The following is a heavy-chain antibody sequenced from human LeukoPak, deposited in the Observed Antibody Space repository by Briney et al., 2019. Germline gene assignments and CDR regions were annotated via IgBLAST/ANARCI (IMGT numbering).Heavy chain of an antibody. CDR3: ARRPIVVPAAMAGSFDY. J-gene: IGHJ4*02. CDR2: IHKSGST. CDR1: GGSISTYY. Sequence: SETLSLTCTVSGGSISTYYWSWIRRPAGEGLEWIGRIHKSGSTDYNPSLKSRVTMSLDTSKNQFSLKLSSVTAADTAVYYCARRPIVVPAAMAGSFDYWGQGTLVTVSS. V-gene: IGHV4-4*07. D-gene: IGHD2-2*01.